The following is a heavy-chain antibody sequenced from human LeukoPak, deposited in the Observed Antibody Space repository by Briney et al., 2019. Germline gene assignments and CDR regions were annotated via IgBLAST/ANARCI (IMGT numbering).Heavy chain of an antibody. V-gene: IGHV3-53*01. J-gene: IGHJ4*02. Sequence: GGSLRLSCAASGFSVSSNHVSWVRRAPGKGLEWVSVIYSGGNTYYADSVEGRFTISKDNSKNTLYLQMNSLRAEDTAVYYCARDPPLYYWGQGTLVTVSS. CDR3: ARDPPLYY. CDR1: GFSVSSNH. CDR2: IYSGGNT.